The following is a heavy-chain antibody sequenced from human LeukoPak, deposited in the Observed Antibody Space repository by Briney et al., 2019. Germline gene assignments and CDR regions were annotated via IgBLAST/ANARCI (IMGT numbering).Heavy chain of an antibody. CDR3: ARVALPEVPAAMRGFWFDP. V-gene: IGHV1-69*05. J-gene: IGHJ5*02. CDR2: IIPVFGTA. D-gene: IGHD2-2*01. Sequence: GASVKVSCKDSGGTFSSYAISWVRQAPGQGLEWMGGIIPVFGTANYAQKFQGRVTITTDESTSTAYMELSSLRSEDTAVYYCARVALPEVPAAMRGFWFDPWGQGTLVTVSS. CDR1: GGTFSSYA.